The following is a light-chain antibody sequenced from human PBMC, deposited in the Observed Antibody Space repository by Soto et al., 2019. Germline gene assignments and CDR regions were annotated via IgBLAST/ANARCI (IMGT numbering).Light chain of an antibody. CDR2: DVA. J-gene: IGLJ1*01. Sequence: QTVLTQPASVSGSPVQSIAISCTGNSSDVGGYNYVSSYQQHPGKAPKLLLYDVAIRPSGVSDRFSGSKSGNTASLTISGLQAEDEADYYCTSYTTSSTYVFGTGTKVTV. CDR1: SSDVGGYNY. CDR3: TSYTTSSTYV. V-gene: IGLV2-14*01.